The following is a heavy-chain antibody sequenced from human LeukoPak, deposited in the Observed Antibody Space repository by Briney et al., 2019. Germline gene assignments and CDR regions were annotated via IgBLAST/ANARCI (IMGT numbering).Heavy chain of an antibody. D-gene: IGHD2-15*01. Sequence: SETLSLTCTVSGSSVSSGGYFWSWLRQPPGKGLEWIGYIYYSGSTNYNPSLKSRVTISVDTSKNQFSLKLSSVTAADTAVYYCAYCSGGSSYYYGMDVWGQGTTVTVSS. CDR3: AYCSGGSSYYYGMDV. J-gene: IGHJ6*02. CDR1: GSSVSSGGYF. CDR2: IYYSGST. V-gene: IGHV4-61*08.